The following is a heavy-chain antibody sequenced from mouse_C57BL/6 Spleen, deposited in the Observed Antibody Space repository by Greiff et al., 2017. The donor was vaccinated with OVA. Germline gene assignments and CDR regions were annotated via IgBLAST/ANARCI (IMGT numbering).Heavy chain of an antibody. Sequence: EVQLQQSGPELVKPGASVTIPCKASGYTFTDYHMDWVKQSHGKSLEWIGDINPNNGGTIYNQKFKGKATLTVDKSSSTAYMELRRLTSEDTAVYYCARSLGRGSPYFDYCGQGTTLTVSS. V-gene: IGHV1-18*01. D-gene: IGHD1-1*01. J-gene: IGHJ2*01. CDR3: ARSLGRGSPYFDY. CDR2: INPNNGGT. CDR1: GYTFTDYH.